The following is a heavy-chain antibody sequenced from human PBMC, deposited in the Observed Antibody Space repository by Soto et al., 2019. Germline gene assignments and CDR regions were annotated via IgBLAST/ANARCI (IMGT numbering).Heavy chain of an antibody. CDR1: GYTFTSYY. V-gene: IGHV1-46*01. J-gene: IGHJ4*02. CDR3: ARGDIVVVVAATRSLYFGY. D-gene: IGHD2-15*01. Sequence: QVQLVQSGAEVKKPGASVKVSCKASGYTFTSYYMHWVRQAPGQGLEWMGIINPSGGSTSYAQKFQGRVTMTRDTSTSTVYMELSSLRSEDTAVYYCARGDIVVVVAATRSLYFGYWGQGTLLTVSS. CDR2: INPSGGST.